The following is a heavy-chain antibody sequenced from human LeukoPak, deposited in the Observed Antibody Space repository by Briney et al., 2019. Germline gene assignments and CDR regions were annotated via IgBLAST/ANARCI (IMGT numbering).Heavy chain of an antibody. CDR3: ARGVVAAPQTFDY. Sequence: SETLSLTCAVYGGSFSGYYWSWIRQPPGKGLEWIGEINHSGSTNYNPSLKSRVTISVDTSKNQFSLKLTSVTVADTAVYYCARGVVAAPQTFDYWGQGTLVTVSS. CDR2: INHSGST. J-gene: IGHJ4*02. V-gene: IGHV4-34*01. CDR1: GGSFSGYY. D-gene: IGHD2-15*01.